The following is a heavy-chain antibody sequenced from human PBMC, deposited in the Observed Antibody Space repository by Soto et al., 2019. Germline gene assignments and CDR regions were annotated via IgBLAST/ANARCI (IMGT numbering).Heavy chain of an antibody. D-gene: IGHD3-9*01. J-gene: IGHJ6*02. CDR3: ARVLGYFDWHDYGMDV. CDR1: GFTFSSYG. CDR2: IWYDGSNK. Sequence: GGSLRLSCAASGFTFSSYGMHWVRQAPGKGLEWVAVIWYDGSNKYYADSVKGRFTISRDNSKNTLYLQMNSLRAEDTAVYYCARVLGYFDWHDYGMDVWGQGTTVTVSS. V-gene: IGHV3-33*01.